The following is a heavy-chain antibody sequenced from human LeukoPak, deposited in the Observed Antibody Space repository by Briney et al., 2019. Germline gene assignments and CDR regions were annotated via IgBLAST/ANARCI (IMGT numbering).Heavy chain of an antibody. V-gene: IGHV4-4*07. D-gene: IGHD3-3*01. CDR1: GGSISSDY. Sequence: SETLSLTCTVSGGSISSDYWSWIRQPAGKGLEWNGRIYSSGSTNYNPSLKSRVTMSVDTSKNQFSLKLSSVTAADTAVYYCVGWSATRIDYWGQGTLVTVSS. CDR2: IYSSGST. CDR3: VGWSATRIDY. J-gene: IGHJ4*02.